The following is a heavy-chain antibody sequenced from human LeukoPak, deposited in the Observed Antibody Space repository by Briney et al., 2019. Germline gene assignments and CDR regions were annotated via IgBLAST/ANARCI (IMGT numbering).Heavy chain of an antibody. CDR3: ARDTAGGFDF. J-gene: IGHJ4*02. CDR2: IKQDGTER. Sequence: GGSLRLSCVSSGFTFNNYAMNWVRQAPGKGLEWVANIKQDGTERNYVDSVKGRFTISRDNAKKSLYLRMNSLRAEDTAVYYCARDTAGGFDFWGQGTLVTVSS. D-gene: IGHD2-21*02. V-gene: IGHV3-7*01. CDR1: GFTFNNYA.